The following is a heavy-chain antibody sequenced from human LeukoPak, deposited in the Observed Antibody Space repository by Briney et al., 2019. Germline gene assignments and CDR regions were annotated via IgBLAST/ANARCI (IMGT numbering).Heavy chain of an antibody. D-gene: IGHD3-10*01. CDR3: ARSDPITMVRGVTVYYYGMDV. Sequence: GGPLRLSCAASGFTFSDYYMSWIRQAPGKGLEWVSYISSSGSTIYYADSAKGRFTISRDNAKNSLYLQMNSLRAEDTAVYYCARSDPITMVRGVTVYYYGMDVWGQGTTVTVSS. CDR1: GFTFSDYY. CDR2: ISSSGSTI. J-gene: IGHJ6*02. V-gene: IGHV3-11*01.